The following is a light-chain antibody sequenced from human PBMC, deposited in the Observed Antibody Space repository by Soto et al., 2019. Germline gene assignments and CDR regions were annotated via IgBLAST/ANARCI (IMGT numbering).Light chain of an antibody. J-gene: IGLJ1*01. CDR2: GNT. Sequence: QSVLTQPPSVSGAPGQRVTISCTGSSSNIGAGYDVHWYQQLPGTAPKLLIYGNTNRPSGVPDRFSGSNSGTSASLAITGLQAEDEADYYCQSSDSSLTGYVFGSGTKLTVL. V-gene: IGLV1-40*01. CDR3: QSSDSSLTGYV. CDR1: SSNIGAGYD.